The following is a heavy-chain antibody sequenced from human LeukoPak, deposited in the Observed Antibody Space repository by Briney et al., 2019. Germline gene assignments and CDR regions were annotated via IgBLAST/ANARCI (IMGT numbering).Heavy chain of an antibody. J-gene: IGHJ6*02. CDR3: VRSWGPYCSSTSCHDYYYGMDV. CDR1: GFTFSSYE. Sequence: GGSLRLSCAASGFTFSSYEMNWVRRAPGKGLEWVSYISSSGSTIYYADSVKGRFTISRDNAKNSLYLQMNSLRAEDTAVYYCVRSWGPYCSSTSCHDYYYGMDVWGQGTTVTVSS. CDR2: ISSSGSTI. D-gene: IGHD2-2*01. V-gene: IGHV3-48*03.